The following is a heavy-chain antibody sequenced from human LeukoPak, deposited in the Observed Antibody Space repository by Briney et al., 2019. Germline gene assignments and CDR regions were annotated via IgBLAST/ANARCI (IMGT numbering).Heavy chain of an antibody. Sequence: GGSLRLSCAASGFTFSSYTMNWVRQAPGKGLEWVSSISRSSNYKFYADSVKGRFTISRDNAKNSLYLQMNSLRAEDTAVYYCAELGITMIGGVWGKGTTVTISS. V-gene: IGHV3-21*01. CDR1: GFTFSSYT. D-gene: IGHD3-10*02. CDR2: ISRSSNYK. CDR3: AELGITMIGGV. J-gene: IGHJ6*04.